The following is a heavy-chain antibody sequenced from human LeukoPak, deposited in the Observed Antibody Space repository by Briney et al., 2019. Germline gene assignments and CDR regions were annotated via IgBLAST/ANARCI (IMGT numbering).Heavy chain of an antibody. CDR3: ARDDKIAVAGFDY. J-gene: IGHJ4*02. CDR2: INPNSGGT. Sequence: ASVKVSCEASGYTFTGYYMHRVRQAPGQGLEWMGWINPNSGGTNYAQKFQGRVTMTRDTSISTAYMELSRLRSDDTAVYYCARDDKIAVAGFDYWGQGTLVTVSS. V-gene: IGHV1-2*02. CDR1: GYTFTGYY. D-gene: IGHD6-19*01.